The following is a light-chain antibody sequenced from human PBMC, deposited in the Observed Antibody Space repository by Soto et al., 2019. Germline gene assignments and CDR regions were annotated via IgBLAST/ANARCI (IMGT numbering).Light chain of an antibody. Sequence: DIQMTQSPSSLSASVGDRVTITCRASQSISSYLNWYQQKPGKAPKLLIYAASTLQSGVPSRFSGSGSGTHFTLTISSPQPEDFGTYFCLQANSFFGTFGGGTKVDI. CDR2: AAS. CDR1: QSISSY. CDR3: LQANSFFGT. V-gene: IGKV1-39*01. J-gene: IGKJ4*01.